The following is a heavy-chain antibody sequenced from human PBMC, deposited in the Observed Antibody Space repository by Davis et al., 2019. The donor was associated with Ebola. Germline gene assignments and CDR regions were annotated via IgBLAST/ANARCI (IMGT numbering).Heavy chain of an antibody. Sequence: MPGGSLRLSCAVYGGSFSSYYWSWIRQPPGMGLEWIGEINHSGVSHYNPSLKSRFTISVDTSKTQFSLKLSSVTAADTAVYYCARGPRYGLELGDAFDIWGQGTMVTVSS. J-gene: IGHJ3*02. CDR2: INHSGVS. CDR3: ARGPRYGLELGDAFDI. D-gene: IGHD1-7*01. V-gene: IGHV4-34*01. CDR1: GGSFSSYY.